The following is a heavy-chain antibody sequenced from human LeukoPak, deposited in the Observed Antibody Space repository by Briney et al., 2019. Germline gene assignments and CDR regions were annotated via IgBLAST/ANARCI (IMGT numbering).Heavy chain of an antibody. CDR1: GYTLTELS. CDR3: ATLRRPSSGGSKGGRAAFDI. CDR2: FDPEDGET. D-gene: IGHD6-19*01. Sequence: ASVKVSCKVSGYTLTELSMHWVRQAPGKGLEWMGGFDPEDGETIYAQKFQGRVTMTEDTSTDTAYMELSSLRSEETAVYYCATLRRPSSGGSKGGRAAFDIWGQGTMVSVSS. V-gene: IGHV1-24*01. J-gene: IGHJ3*02.